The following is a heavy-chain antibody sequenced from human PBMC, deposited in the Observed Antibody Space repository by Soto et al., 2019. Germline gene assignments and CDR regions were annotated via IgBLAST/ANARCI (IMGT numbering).Heavy chain of an antibody. V-gene: IGHV4-39*01. CDR3: ARHDSVFYSNYGNPDSPELSWFDP. J-gene: IGHJ5*02. D-gene: IGHD4-4*01. CDR2: IYYSGST. Sequence: SETLSLTCTVSGGSISSSSYYWGWIRQPPGKGLEWIGSIYYSGSTYYNPSLKSRVTISVDTSKNQFSLKLASVTAADTAVYYCARHDSVFYSNYGNPDSPELSWFDPWGQGTLVTVSS. CDR1: GGSISSSSYY.